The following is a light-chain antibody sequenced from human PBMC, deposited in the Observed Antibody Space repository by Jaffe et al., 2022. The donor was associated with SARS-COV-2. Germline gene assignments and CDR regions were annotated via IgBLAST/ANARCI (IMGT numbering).Light chain of an antibody. CDR3: QQYNSLPWG. V-gene: IGKV1-5*03. Sequence: DIQMTQSPSALSASVGDRVTITCRASQTISTWLAWYQQKLGKAPKLLIYKASTLESGVPSRFNGSGSGTEFTLTISSLQPDDFAVYYCQQYNSLPWGFGQGTRVEI. J-gene: IGKJ1*01. CDR1: QTISTW. CDR2: KAS.